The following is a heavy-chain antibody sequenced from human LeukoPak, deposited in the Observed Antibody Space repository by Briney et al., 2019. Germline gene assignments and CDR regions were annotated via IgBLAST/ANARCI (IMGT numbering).Heavy chain of an antibody. Sequence: SETLSLTCAVYGGSFSGYYWTWIRQPPGKRLDWIGEINHSGSTKYNPSLKSRVTISVDTSKNQFSLKLSSVTAADTAMYYCASPGGDEYYYGSGSQPRDYWGQGTLVTVSS. D-gene: IGHD3-10*01. J-gene: IGHJ4*02. CDR1: GGSFSGYY. CDR3: ASPGGDEYYYGSGSQPRDY. CDR2: INHSGST. V-gene: IGHV4-34*01.